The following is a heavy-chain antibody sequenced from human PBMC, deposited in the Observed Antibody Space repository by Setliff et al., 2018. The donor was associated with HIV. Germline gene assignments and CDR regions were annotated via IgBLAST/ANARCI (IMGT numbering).Heavy chain of an antibody. CDR1: GASISSNT. J-gene: IGHJ3*01. V-gene: IGHV4-59*12. Sequence: SETLSLTCIVSGASISSNTWSWIRQAPGKGLQWIGFIYNSGDTKSNPSLKSRVTISVDTSKKQFSLKLTSVTAADTALYYCVRGGAIPEGDVFDVWSLGKLVTV. CDR2: IYNSGDT. CDR3: VRGGAIPEGDVFDV.